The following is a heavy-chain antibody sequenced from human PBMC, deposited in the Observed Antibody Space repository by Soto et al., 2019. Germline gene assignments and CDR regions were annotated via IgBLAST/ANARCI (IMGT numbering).Heavy chain of an antibody. J-gene: IGHJ4*02. CDR1: GYTFTSYD. CDR2: MSAYSGNT. V-gene: IGHV1-18*01. D-gene: IGHD3-22*01. CDR3: ARVPLTYYYDSSGYNYFDY. Sequence: ASVKVSCKASGYTFTSYDINWLRQATGQGLEWMGWMSAYSGNTNYAQKLQGRVTMTTDTSTSTAYMELRSLRSDDTAVYYCARVPLTYYYDSSGYNYFDYWGQGTLVTVSS.